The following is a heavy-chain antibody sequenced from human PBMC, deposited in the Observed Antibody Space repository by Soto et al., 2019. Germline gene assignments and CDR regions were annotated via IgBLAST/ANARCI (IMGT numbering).Heavy chain of an antibody. J-gene: IGHJ4*01. V-gene: IGHV1-18*04. CDR3: AGDNSGPDY. Sequence: ASVKVSCKTSGYTFTTYGINWVRQAPGHGLEWMGWVNPDDGNTDYPPKFEDRVIMTTDTPTATVYMELRSLRSDDTAIYYCAGDNSGPDYWGQGTLVTVSS. D-gene: IGHD5-12*01. CDR2: VNPDDGNT. CDR1: GYTFTTYG.